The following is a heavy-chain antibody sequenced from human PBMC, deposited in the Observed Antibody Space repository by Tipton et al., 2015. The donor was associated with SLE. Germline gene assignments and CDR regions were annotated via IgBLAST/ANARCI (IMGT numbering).Heavy chain of an antibody. CDR2: IYYSGST. V-gene: IGHV4-59*08. Sequence: TLSLTCAVYGGSFSSHYWSWIRQPPGKGLEWIGYIYYSGSTNYNPSLKSRVTISVDTSKNQFSLKLSSVTAADTAVYYCARVGGGYSYGPFDYWGQGTLVTVSS. J-gene: IGHJ4*02. CDR3: ARVGGGYSYGPFDY. CDR1: GGSFSSHY. D-gene: IGHD5-18*01.